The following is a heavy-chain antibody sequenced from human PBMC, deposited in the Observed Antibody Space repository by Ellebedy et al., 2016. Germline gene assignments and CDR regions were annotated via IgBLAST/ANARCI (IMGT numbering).Heavy chain of an antibody. J-gene: IGHJ4*02. CDR1: GFTFSSYG. V-gene: IGHV3-30*18. CDR2: ISYDGSNK. Sequence: GESLKISXAASGFTFSSYGMHWVRQAPGKGLEWVAVISYDGSNKYYADSVKGRFTISRDNSKNTLYLQMNSLRAEDTAVYYCAKDRVAAADYWGQGTLVTVSS. D-gene: IGHD6-13*01. CDR3: AKDRVAAADY.